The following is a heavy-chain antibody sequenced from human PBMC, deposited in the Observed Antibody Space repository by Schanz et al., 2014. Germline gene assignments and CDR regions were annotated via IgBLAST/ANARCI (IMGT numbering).Heavy chain of an antibody. CDR1: GYTFTNFF. J-gene: IGHJ6*03. CDR2: INPIGGST. D-gene: IGHD2-2*02. Sequence: QVHLVQSGAEVHKPGASLKISCKASGYTFTNFFLHWVRQAPGQGLEWMGIINPIGGSTTYAQNFQGRVTITADKSTSTAYMELTSLRSEDTAVYYCAGTYCSSTSCYTGYYYMDVWGKGTTVTVSS. V-gene: IGHV1-46*01. CDR3: AGTYCSSTSCYTGYYYMDV.